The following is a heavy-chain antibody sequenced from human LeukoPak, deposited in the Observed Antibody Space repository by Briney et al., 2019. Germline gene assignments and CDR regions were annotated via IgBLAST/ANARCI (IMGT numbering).Heavy chain of an antibody. CDR1: GGSISTYY. CDR2: IYYRGST. J-gene: IGHJ4*02. CDR3: ASLQDYFDY. V-gene: IGHV4-59*12. Sequence: PSETLSLTCTVSGGSISTYYWSWIRQPPGKGLEWIGYIYYRGSTNYNPSLKSRVTISVDMSKNQFSLKLSSVTAADTAVYYCASLQDYFDYWGQGTLVTVSS.